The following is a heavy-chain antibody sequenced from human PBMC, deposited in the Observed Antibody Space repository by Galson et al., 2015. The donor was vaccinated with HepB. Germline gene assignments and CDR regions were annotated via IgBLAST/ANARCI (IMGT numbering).Heavy chain of an antibody. CDR1: GFTFDDYA. J-gene: IGHJ4*02. CDR3: AQGRGLAGPFDY. CDR2: ITWNSGYI. D-gene: IGHD6-19*01. V-gene: IGHV3-9*01. Sequence: SLRLSCAASGFTFDDYAMHWVRQAPGKGLDWVSCITWNSGYIAYADSVKGRFTISRDNAKNSLYLQMNSLRAEDTAFYYCAQGRGLAGPFDYWGQGTLVTVSS.